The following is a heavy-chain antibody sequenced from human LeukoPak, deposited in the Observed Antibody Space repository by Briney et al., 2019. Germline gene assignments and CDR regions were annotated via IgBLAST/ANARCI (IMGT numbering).Heavy chain of an antibody. CDR3: AKDTRSSGWYSRSLYPPHTFDY. Sequence: GGSLRLSCAASGFTFSSYAMSWVRQAPGKGLEGVSAISGSGGSTYYADSVKGRFTISRDNSKNTLYLQMNSLRAEDTAVYYCAKDTRSSGWYSRSLYPPHTFDYWGQGTLVTVSS. J-gene: IGHJ4*02. D-gene: IGHD6-19*01. CDR2: ISGSGGST. CDR1: GFTFSSYA. V-gene: IGHV3-23*01.